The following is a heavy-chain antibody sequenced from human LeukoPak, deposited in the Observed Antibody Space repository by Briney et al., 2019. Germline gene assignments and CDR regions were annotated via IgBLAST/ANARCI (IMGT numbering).Heavy chain of an antibody. Sequence: SVKVSCKASGGTFSSYAISWVRQDPGQGLEWMGRIIPIFGTANYAQKFQGRVTITTDESTSTAYMELSSLRSEDTAVYYCARDDYYYDSSGYYYGDYFDYWGQGTLVTVSS. CDR1: GGTFSSYA. V-gene: IGHV1-69*05. D-gene: IGHD3-22*01. CDR2: IIPIFGTA. CDR3: ARDDYYYDSSGYYYGDYFDY. J-gene: IGHJ4*02.